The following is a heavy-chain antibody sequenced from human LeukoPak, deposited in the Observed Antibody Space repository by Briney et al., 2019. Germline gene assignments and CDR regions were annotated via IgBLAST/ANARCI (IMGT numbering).Heavy chain of an antibody. CDR2: IYYSGST. D-gene: IGHD3-3*01. CDR3: ARGDFQFDY. V-gene: IGHV4-59*01. CDR1: GGSISSYY. Sequence: SETLSLTCTVSGGSISSYYWSWIRQPPGKGLEWIGYIYYSGSTNYNPSLKSRVTVSADTSKNQFSLKLSSVTAADTAVYYCARGDFQFDYWGQGTLVTVPS. J-gene: IGHJ4*02.